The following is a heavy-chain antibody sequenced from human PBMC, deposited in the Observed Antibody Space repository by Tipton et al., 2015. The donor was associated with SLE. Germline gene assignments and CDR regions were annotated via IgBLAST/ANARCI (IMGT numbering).Heavy chain of an antibody. Sequence: TLSLTCAVSGYSITSGSYWGWIRQPPGKGPEWIGSMFYSGTSNYNPSLKSRVTISVDTYKKQISLILSSVTAADTAFYYCARDSTIRAFDIWGQGTMVTVSS. CDR2: MFYSGTS. CDR3: ARDSTIRAFDI. J-gene: IGHJ3*02. CDR1: GYSITSGSY. V-gene: IGHV4-61*01. D-gene: IGHD2-2*01.